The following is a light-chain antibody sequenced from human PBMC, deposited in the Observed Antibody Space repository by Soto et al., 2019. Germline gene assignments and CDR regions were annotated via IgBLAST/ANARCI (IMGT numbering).Light chain of an antibody. V-gene: IGKV1-27*01. CDR1: QGITKY. CDR3: QKYNSAPYT. J-gene: IGKJ3*01. Sequence: DIQITECPSSLSPSVGDRVTITFRASQGITKYLAWYQQKPGKVPNLLIYTASTLQSGVPSRFSGSGYGTDFTLTISSLQPEDVATYYCQKYNSAPYTFGPGTKVDIK. CDR2: TAS.